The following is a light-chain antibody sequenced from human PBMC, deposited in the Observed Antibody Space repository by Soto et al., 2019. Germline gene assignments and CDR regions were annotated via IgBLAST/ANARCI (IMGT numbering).Light chain of an antibody. J-gene: IGLJ1*01. CDR1: SSDVGNYKY. V-gene: IGLV2-14*01. Sequence: QSALTQPASVYGSPGQSITISCTGTSSDVGNYKYVSWYQLHPGKAPKLMVYEVSNRPSGVSNRFSGSKSGNTASLTISGLQAEDEADYHCSSYTSSSTYVFGTGTKLTVL. CDR2: EVS. CDR3: SSYTSSSTYV.